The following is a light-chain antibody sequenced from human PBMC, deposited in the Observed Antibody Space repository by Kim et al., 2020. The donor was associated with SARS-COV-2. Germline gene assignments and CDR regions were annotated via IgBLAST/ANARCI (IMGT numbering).Light chain of an antibody. CDR1: SSDVDYYNY. CDR2: EVS. Sequence: QSALTQPPSASGSPGQSVTISCAGTSSDVDYYNYVSWYQQHPGKAPKLIIHEVSKRPSGVPDRFSGSKSGNTASLTVSGLQAEDEADYYCCSYAGSNNYVFGTGTKVTVL. J-gene: IGLJ1*01. V-gene: IGLV2-8*01. CDR3: CSYAGSNNYV.